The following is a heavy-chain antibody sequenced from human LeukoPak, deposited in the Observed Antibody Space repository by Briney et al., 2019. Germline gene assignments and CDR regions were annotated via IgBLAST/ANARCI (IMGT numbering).Heavy chain of an antibody. CDR3: ARAGAAGDLRRHFDY. CDR1: GYTFTGYY. D-gene: IGHD4-17*01. Sequence: ASVKVSCKASGYTFTGYYMHWVRQAPGQGLEWMGWINPNSGGTNYAQKFQGRVTMTRDTSISTAYMELNSLRAEDTAVYYCARAGAAGDLRRHFDYWGQGTLVTVSS. CDR2: INPNSGGT. V-gene: IGHV1-2*02. J-gene: IGHJ4*02.